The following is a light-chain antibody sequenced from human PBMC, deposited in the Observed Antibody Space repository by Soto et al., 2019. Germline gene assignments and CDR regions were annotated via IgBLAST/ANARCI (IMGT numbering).Light chain of an antibody. CDR1: QSVSSSY. CDR3: QQYGSSPVT. Sequence: EIVLTQSPGTLSLSPGERATLSCRASQSVSSSYLAWYQQKPGQAPRLLIYGASSRATGIPDRFSGSGSRTDFTLTISRLEPEDFALYYCQQYGSSPVTFGPGTKVDIK. CDR2: GAS. J-gene: IGKJ3*01. V-gene: IGKV3-20*01.